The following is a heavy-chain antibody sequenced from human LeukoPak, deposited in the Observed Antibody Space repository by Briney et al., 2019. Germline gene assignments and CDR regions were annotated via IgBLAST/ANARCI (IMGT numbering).Heavy chain of an antibody. V-gene: IGHV1-18*01. CDR1: GYTFIRYG. CDR2: ISAYNGNT. CDR3: ARGGQLLTSDFDY. J-gene: IGHJ4*02. Sequence: EASVKVSCTAAGYTFIRYGISWVRQAPGQGLEWMGWISAYNGNTKNVQKFQGRVTMTTDTSTSIAYMELRSLRSDDTAVYYCARGGQLLTSDFDYWGQGTLVTVSS. D-gene: IGHD4-23*01.